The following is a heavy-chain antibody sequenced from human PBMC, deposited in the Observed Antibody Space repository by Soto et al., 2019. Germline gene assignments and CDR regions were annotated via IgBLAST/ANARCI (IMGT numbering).Heavy chain of an antibody. CDR3: ATQFHYYLDY. Sequence: PSETLSLTCTVSGGSISSYYWSWIRQPPGKGLEWIGCIYYSGSTNYNPSLKSRVTISVDTSKNQFSLKLSSVTAADTAVYYGATQFHYYLDYWGQGTLVTVSP. CDR1: GGSISSYY. J-gene: IGHJ4*02. V-gene: IGHV4-59*08. D-gene: IGHD2-21*01. CDR2: IYYSGST.